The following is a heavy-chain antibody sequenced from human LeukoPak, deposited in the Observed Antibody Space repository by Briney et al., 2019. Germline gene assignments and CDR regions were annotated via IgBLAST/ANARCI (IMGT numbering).Heavy chain of an antibody. CDR3: ARVQGGYNPDF. CDR2: ICYDGNNK. Sequence: PGGSLRLSCAASGFTFSRYGMHWVREAPGKGLEWVAVICYDGNNKYYADSVKGRFTISRDNSQKTVYLQMNSLRAEDTAVYYCARVQGGYNPDFWGQGTLVTVSS. CDR1: GFTFSRYG. V-gene: IGHV3-33*01. J-gene: IGHJ4*02. D-gene: IGHD5-24*01.